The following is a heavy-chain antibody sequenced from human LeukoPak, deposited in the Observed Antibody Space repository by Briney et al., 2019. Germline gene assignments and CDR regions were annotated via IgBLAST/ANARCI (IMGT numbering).Heavy chain of an antibody. V-gene: IGHV1-2*02. J-gene: IGHJ4*02. CDR1: GYTFTGYY. CDR2: INPNSGGT. Sequence: ASVKVSCKASGYTFTGYYMHWVRQAPGQGPEWMGWINPNSGGTNYAQKFQGRVTMTRDTSISTAYMELSRLRSDDTAVYYCATTRIAAAGKPIDYWGQGTLVTVSS. CDR3: ATTRIAAAGKPIDY. D-gene: IGHD6-13*01.